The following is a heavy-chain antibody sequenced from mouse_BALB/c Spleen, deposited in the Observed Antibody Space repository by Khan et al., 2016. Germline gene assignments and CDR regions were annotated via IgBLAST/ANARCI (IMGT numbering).Heavy chain of an antibody. CDR1: GYSITSDYA. J-gene: IGHJ3*01. CDR2: ITYSGST. CDR3: ARDYYGSSFFDY. Sequence: VQLKESGPGLVKPSQSLSLTCSVTGYSITSDYAWNWLRQFPGSKLEWMGYITYSGSTSYNPSLNSRISITRDTSKNQFFLQLNSVTTEDTATYYCARDYYGSSFFDYWGQGTLVTVSA. V-gene: IGHV3-2*02. D-gene: IGHD1-1*01.